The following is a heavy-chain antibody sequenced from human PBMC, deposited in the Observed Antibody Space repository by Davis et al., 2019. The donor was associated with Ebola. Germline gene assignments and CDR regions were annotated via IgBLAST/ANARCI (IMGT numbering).Heavy chain of an antibody. CDR1: GASISSGIW. Sequence: GSLRLSCTVSGASISSGIWWSWVRQPPGKGLEWIGEIYPSGNTNYNPSLKSRVTISVDTPKNQFSLKLSSVTAADTAVYYCARDKGPYNWFDPCGQGTLVTVSS. CDR3: ARDKGPYNWFDP. V-gene: IGHV4-4*02. CDR2: IYPSGNT. J-gene: IGHJ5*02.